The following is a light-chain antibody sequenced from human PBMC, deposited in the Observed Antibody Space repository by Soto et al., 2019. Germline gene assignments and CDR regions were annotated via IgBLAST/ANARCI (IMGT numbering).Light chain of an antibody. CDR1: QSVLYSSNNNNY. CDR2: WAS. CDR3: QQYGSSPPIT. V-gene: IGKV4-1*01. J-gene: IGKJ5*01. Sequence: DIVMTQSPDSLAVSLGERATINCKSSQSVLYSSNNNNYLAWYQQKPGQPPKLLIYWASTRESGVPDRFSGSGSGTDFTLTISRLEPEDFAVYYCQQYGSSPPITFGQGTRLEIK.